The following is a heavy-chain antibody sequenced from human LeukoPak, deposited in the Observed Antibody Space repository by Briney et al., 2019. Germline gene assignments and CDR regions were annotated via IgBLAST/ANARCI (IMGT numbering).Heavy chain of an antibody. J-gene: IGHJ3*02. CDR3: ARHYSSSWPDAFDI. CDR1: GYTFTSYG. CDR2: ISAYNGNT. Sequence: ASVKVSCKASGYTFTSYGISWVRQAPGQGLEWMGWISAYNGNTNYAQKLQGRVTMTTDTSTSTAYMELRSLRSDDTAVYYCARHYSSSWPDAFDIWGQGTIVTVSS. V-gene: IGHV1-18*01. D-gene: IGHD6-13*01.